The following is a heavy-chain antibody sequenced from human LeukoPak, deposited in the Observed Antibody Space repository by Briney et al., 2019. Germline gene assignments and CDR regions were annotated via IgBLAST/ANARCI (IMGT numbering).Heavy chain of an antibody. Sequence: PGGSRRLSCAASGFTFSSYAMHWVRQAPGKGMEWGASITSSSSYIYYADSGKGRFTISRANAKNSLYLQMTSLRAEDTAVYYCARDDYSWLAGTGYYFDYWGQGTLVTVSS. CDR1: GFTFSSYA. D-gene: IGHD6-19*01. CDR3: ARDDYSWLAGTGYYFDY. V-gene: IGHV3-21*01. J-gene: IGHJ4*02. CDR2: ITSSSSYI.